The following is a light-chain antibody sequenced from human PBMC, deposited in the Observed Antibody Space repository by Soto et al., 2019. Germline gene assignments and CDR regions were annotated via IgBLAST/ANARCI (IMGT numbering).Light chain of an antibody. V-gene: IGKV3-11*01. J-gene: IGKJ5*01. Sequence: ELVLTQSPGTLSLSPGERATLSCRASPSVPNYLAWYQQKPGQAPRLLIYGAFNRATGIPARFSGSGCGADFTLTISSLEPEDFAAYYCQQRNIWPPVTFGQGTRLEIK. CDR2: GAF. CDR3: QQRNIWPPVT. CDR1: PSVPNY.